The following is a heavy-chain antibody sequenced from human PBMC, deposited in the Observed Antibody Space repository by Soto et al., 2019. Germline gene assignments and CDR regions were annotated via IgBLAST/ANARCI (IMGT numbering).Heavy chain of an antibody. J-gene: IGHJ5*01. V-gene: IGHV4-59*01. D-gene: IGHD3-22*01. Sequence: QVHLQESGPGLVKPSETLSLSCTISGGSFNNDYWTWIRQSPGKGLEWIGYIFHSGITDYNPSVKSRVTISIDKSKNLCSLKLTSVTAADTAVYYCARDRYFYDSAGYYRTRDSWGQGILVTVSS. CDR2: IFHSGIT. CDR3: ARDRYFYDSAGYYRTRDS. CDR1: GGSFNNDY.